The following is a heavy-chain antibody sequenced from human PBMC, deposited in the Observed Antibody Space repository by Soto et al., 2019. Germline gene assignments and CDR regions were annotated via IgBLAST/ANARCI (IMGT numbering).Heavy chain of an antibody. CDR2: ISSSGDNT. J-gene: IGHJ4*02. V-gene: IGHV3-23*01. D-gene: IGHD3-3*01. CDR3: AEDIPEDFWSDFYPVDC. CDR1: GFTFNIYA. Sequence: EVQLLESGGGFVQPGESLRLSCAASGFTFNIYAMSWVRQAPGKGLEWVSVISSSGDNTSYADSVRGRFSISRDNSKKTLDLQMSSLRAEDTAVYYCAEDIPEDFWSDFYPVDCWGQGTLVTVSS.